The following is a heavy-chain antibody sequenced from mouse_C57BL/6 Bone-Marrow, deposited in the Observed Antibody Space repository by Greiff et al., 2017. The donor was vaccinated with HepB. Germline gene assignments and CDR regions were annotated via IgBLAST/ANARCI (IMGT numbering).Heavy chain of an antibody. V-gene: IGHV1-85*01. CDR1: GYTFTSYD. Sequence: QVQLQQSGPELVKPGASVKLSCKASGYTFTSYDINWVKQRPGQGLEWIGWIYPRDGSTKYNEKLKGKATLTVDTSSSTAYMELHSLTSEDSAVYFCARVGVITANPYWYFDVWGTGTTVTVSS. CDR2: IYPRDGST. D-gene: IGHD1-1*01. CDR3: ARVGVITANPYWYFDV. J-gene: IGHJ1*03.